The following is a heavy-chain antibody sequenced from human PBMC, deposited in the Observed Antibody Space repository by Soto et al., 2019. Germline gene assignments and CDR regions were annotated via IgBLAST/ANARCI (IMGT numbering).Heavy chain of an antibody. CDR2: ISYSGST. J-gene: IGHJ4*02. CDR3: ASYGDYGYFDY. V-gene: IGHV4-59*01. D-gene: IGHD4-17*01. Sequence: SETLSLTCTVSGGSISSYYWSWIRQPPGKGLEWIGYISYSGSTNYNPSLKSRVTISVDTSKNQFSLKLSSVTAADTAVYYCASYGDYGYFDYWGQGTLVTVSS. CDR1: GGSISSYY.